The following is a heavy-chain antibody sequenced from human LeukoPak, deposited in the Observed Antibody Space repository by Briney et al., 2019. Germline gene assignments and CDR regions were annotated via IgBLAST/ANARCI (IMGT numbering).Heavy chain of an antibody. D-gene: IGHD3-22*01. V-gene: IGHV3-23*01. J-gene: IGHJ4*02. CDR2: ISGGGASP. Sequence: GGSLRLSRAASGFTFSSYAMSWVRQAPGKGLERVSAISGGGASPYYADSVKGRFPFSRDNSKSTLYLQMNSLRAEDTAIYYCATYDSSGYYYSPFDYWGQGTLVAVSS. CDR3: ATYDSSGYYYSPFDY. CDR1: GFTFSSYA.